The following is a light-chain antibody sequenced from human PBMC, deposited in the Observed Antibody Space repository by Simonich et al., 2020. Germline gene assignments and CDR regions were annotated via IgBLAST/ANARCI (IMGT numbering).Light chain of an antibody. V-gene: IGKV4-1*01. CDR1: QSVLYSSNNKNY. CDR3: QQYYSTPPWT. Sequence: DIVMTQSPDSLAVSLGERATINCKSSQSVLYSSNNKNYLAWYQQKPGQPPKLLMYWASTRESGVPDRFSGSGSGTDFTLTISSLQAEDVAVYYGQQYYSTPPWTFGQGTKVEIK. J-gene: IGKJ1*01. CDR2: WAS.